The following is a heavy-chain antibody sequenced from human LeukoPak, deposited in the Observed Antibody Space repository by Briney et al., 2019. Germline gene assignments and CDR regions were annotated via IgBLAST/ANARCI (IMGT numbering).Heavy chain of an antibody. D-gene: IGHD6-13*01. J-gene: IGHJ5*02. V-gene: IGHV1-46*01. CDR3: ARELAAADYGFDP. CDR2: INPSGGST. CDR1: GYTFTSYY. Sequence: GASVKVSCKASGYTFTSYYMHWVRQAPGQEREGRGIINPSGGSTSYAQKFQGRVTMTRDTSTSTVYMELSSLRSEDTAVYYCARELAAADYGFDPWGQGTLVTVSS.